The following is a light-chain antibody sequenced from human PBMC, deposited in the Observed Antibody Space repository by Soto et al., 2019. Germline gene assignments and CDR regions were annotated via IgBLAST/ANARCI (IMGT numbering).Light chain of an antibody. CDR1: QGIRND. V-gene: IGKV1-6*01. J-gene: IGKJ2*01. Sequence: AIQMTQSPSSLSASVGDRVTITCRASQGIRNDLGWYQQKPGKAPKLLIYAASSLQSGVQSRFSGSGSGTDFTLTNSSPQPEDCASYYCLQDYNYPRTFGQGTKLEIK. CDR3: LQDYNYPRT. CDR2: AAS.